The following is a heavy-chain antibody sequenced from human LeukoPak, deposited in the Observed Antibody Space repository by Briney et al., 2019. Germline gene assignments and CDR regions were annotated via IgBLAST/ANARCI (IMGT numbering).Heavy chain of an antibody. Sequence: GGSLRLSCAVSGFTFSNHWMSWVRQAPGKGLEWVANIKQDGSETYYVDSVKGRVTISRDNAKNSVYLQMSSLRVEDTAVYYCARDRGGGMDVWGKGITVTVSS. V-gene: IGHV3-7*01. CDR3: ARDRGGGMDV. J-gene: IGHJ6*04. D-gene: IGHD4-23*01. CDR2: IKQDGSET. CDR1: GFTFSNHW.